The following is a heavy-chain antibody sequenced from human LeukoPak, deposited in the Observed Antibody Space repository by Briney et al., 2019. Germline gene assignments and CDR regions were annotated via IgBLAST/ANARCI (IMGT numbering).Heavy chain of an antibody. Sequence: SETLSLTCTYSGASIISSGYYWGWIRQPPGKGLEWIGNIFYTGTTNYNPSLKSRVTISIDMSNNRFSLRVDSVTAADTAVYYCVRDLLGTGYDQENWYFDLWGRGTLVTVSS. CDR2: IFYTGTT. J-gene: IGHJ2*01. CDR3: VRDLLGTGYDQENWYFDL. D-gene: IGHD5-12*01. V-gene: IGHV4-39*07. CDR1: GASIISSGYY.